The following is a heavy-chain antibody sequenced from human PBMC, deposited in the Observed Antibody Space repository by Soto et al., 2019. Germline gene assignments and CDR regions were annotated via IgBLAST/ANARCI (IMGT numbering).Heavy chain of an antibody. V-gene: IGHV3-30*18. CDR1: GFTFSSYG. J-gene: IGHJ5*02. D-gene: IGHD5-12*01. Sequence: GGPLRLSCAASGFTFSSYGLHRVRQAPGKGLEWVAVISYDGSNKYYADSVKGRFTISRDNSKNTLYLQMNSLRAEDTAVYYCAKDSDIADNWFDPWGQGTLVTVSS. CDR2: ISYDGSNK. CDR3: AKDSDIADNWFDP.